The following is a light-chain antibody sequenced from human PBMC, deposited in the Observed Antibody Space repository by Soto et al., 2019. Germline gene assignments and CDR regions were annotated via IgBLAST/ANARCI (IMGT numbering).Light chain of an antibody. CDR2: GAS. CDR1: QSVSSSY. CDR3: QQYGSSPGT. J-gene: IGKJ2*01. Sequence: EIVLTQSPGTLSSSPGERATLSCRAGQSVSSSYLAWYQQKPGQAPRLLIYGASSRATGIPDRFSGSGSGTDFTLTISRLEPEDFAMYYCQQYGSSPGTFGQGTKLEIQ. V-gene: IGKV3-20*01.